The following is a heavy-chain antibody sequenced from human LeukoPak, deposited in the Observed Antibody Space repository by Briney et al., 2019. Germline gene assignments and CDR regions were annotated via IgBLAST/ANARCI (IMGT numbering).Heavy chain of an antibody. CDR3: ARGSSSSWQKTPEDYYYYMDV. V-gene: IGHV1-2*02. Sequence: GASVKVSCKASGYTFTGYYMHWVRQAPGQGLEWMGWINPNSGGTNYAQKFQGRVTMTRDTSISTAYMELSRLRSDDTAVYYCARGSSSSWQKTPEDYYYYMDVWGKGTTVTVSS. CDR2: INPNSGGT. CDR1: GYTFTGYY. D-gene: IGHD6-13*01. J-gene: IGHJ6*03.